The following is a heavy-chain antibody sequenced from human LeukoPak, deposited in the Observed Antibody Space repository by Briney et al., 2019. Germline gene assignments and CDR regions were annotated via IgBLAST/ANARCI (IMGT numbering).Heavy chain of an antibody. CDR3: ARAFKYYDFWSGYSAAFDI. CDR2: ISSSSSYI. D-gene: IGHD3-3*01. CDR1: GFTFSSYS. V-gene: IGHV3-21*01. Sequence: PGGSLRLSCAASGFTFSSYSMNWVRQAPGKGLEWVSSISSSSSYIYYADSVKGRFTIARDNAKNSLYLQMNSLRAEDTAVYYCARAFKYYDFWSGYSAAFDIWGQGTMVTVSS. J-gene: IGHJ3*02.